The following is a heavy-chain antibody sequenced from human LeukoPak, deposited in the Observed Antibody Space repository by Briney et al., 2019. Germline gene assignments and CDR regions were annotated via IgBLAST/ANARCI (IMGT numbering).Heavy chain of an antibody. J-gene: IGHJ4*02. CDR3: AHHYYYDSSGTLDY. CDR2: IKQDGSEK. D-gene: IGHD3-22*01. Sequence: GGSLRLSCAASGFTFSSYAMSWVRQAPGKGLEWVANIKQDGSEKYYVDSVKGRFTISRDNAKNSLYLQMNSLRAEDTAVYYCAHHYYYDSSGTLDYWGQGTLVTVSS. V-gene: IGHV3-7*03. CDR1: GFTFSSYA.